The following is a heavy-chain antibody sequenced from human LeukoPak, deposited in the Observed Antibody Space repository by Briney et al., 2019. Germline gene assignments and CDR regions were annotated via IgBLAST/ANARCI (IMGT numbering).Heavy chain of an antibody. V-gene: IGHV3-23*01. Sequence: GGSLRLSCAASGFTFSTFAMIWVRQPPGKGLEWVSSIFPSGGEIHYADSVRGRFTISRDNAKNSLFLQMDSLRAEDTAVYYCTKDFLIDPLWGQGTLVTVSS. CDR1: GFTFSTFA. D-gene: IGHD2/OR15-2a*01. CDR3: TKDFLIDPL. J-gene: IGHJ4*02. CDR2: IFPSGGEI.